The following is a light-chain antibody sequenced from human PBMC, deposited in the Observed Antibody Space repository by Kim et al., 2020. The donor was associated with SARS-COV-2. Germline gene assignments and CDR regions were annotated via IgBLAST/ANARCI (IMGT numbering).Light chain of an antibody. J-gene: IGLJ3*02. CDR1: SSSIGAGFD. V-gene: IGLV1-40*01. Sequence: RVTISCTGSSSSIGAGFDVHWYQQIPRTAPKLLIYGNNNRPSGVPDRFSGSKSGTSASLAITGLQAEDEADYYCQSYDSSLSGWVFGGGTQLTVL. CDR2: GNN. CDR3: QSYDSSLSGWV.